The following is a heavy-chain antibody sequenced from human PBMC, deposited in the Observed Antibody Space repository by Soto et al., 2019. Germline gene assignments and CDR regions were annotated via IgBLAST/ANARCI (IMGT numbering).Heavy chain of an antibody. CDR2: ISDDGRSK. D-gene: IGHD5-12*01. CDR3: VRDLLYDGYRRNFDY. J-gene: IGHJ4*02. V-gene: IGHV3-30*04. CDR1: GFTFSDYA. Sequence: GGSLRLSCAASGFTFSDYAMHWVRQAPGKGLEWVAVISDDGRSKYYADSVRGRFTISRDNSKNTLYLQMNSLRAEDSAVFYCVRDLLYDGYRRNFDYWGQGTLVTVSS.